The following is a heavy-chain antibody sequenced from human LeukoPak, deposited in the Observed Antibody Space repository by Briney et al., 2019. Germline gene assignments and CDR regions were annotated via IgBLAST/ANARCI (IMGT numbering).Heavy chain of an antibody. CDR3: ARYSTVSTTLDY. J-gene: IGHJ4*02. D-gene: IGHD4-17*01. Sequence: SETLSLTCTVSGGSISSSSYYWGWIRQPPGKGLEWIGSIYYSGSTYYNPSLKSRVTISVDTSKNQFSLKLSSVIAADTAVYYCARYSTVSTTLDYWGQGTLVTVSS. V-gene: IGHV4-39*07. CDR2: IYYSGST. CDR1: GGSISSSSYY.